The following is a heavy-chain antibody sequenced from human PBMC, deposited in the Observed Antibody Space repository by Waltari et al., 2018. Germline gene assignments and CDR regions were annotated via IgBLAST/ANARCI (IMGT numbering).Heavy chain of an antibody. CDR3: ARGVEWELLQRLGDWFDP. J-gene: IGHJ5*02. CDR1: GYTFTGYY. D-gene: IGHD1-26*01. V-gene: IGHV1-2*06. Sequence: QVQLVQSGAEVKKPGASVKVSCKASGYTFTGYYMHWVRQAPGQGLEWMGRINPKSGGTNYAQKFQGRVTMTRDTSISTAYMELSRLRSDDTAVYYCARGVEWELLQRLGDWFDPWGQGTLVTVSS. CDR2: INPKSGGT.